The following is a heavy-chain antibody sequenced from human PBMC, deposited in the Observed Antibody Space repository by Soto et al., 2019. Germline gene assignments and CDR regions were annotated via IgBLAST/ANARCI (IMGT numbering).Heavy chain of an antibody. Sequence: EVQLVESGGGLVQPGGSLRLSCVASGFTFSTYWMHWVRQAPRKGLVWVSRIKFDGSSTSYADSVKGRFTISGDNAKNTVYLQMNSLGAEDTGVFYCARGLRNYYGVDVWGQGTTVTVSS. D-gene: IGHD5-12*01. CDR2: IKFDGSST. J-gene: IGHJ6*02. CDR3: ARGLRNYYGVDV. CDR1: GFTFSTYW. V-gene: IGHV3-74*01.